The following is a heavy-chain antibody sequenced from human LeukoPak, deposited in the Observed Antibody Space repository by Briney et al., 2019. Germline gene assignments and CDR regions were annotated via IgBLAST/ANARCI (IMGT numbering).Heavy chain of an antibody. J-gene: IGHJ3*01. CDR1: GFTFNTYA. Sequence: PGGSLRLSCATSGFTFNTYALNWVRQAPGKGLEWVSVISGSAGTTYYTDSVKGRFTISRDFSKNTLFLQISSLRAEDTAIYYCAKDLGDVDISGYYRPGAFDVRGRGTLVTVSS. D-gene: IGHD3-22*01. CDR2: ISGSAGTT. CDR3: AKDLGDVDISGYYRPGAFDV. V-gene: IGHV3-23*01.